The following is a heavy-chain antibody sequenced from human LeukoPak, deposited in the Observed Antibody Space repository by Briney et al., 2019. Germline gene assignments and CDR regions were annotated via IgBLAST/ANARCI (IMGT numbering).Heavy chain of an antibody. Sequence: SETPSLTCTVSGGSISSSSYYWGWIRQPPGKGLEWIGSIYYSGSTYYNPSLKSRVTISVDTSKNQFSLKLSSVTAADTAVYYCARDRHYYDSSGYYRNDAFDIWGQGTMVTVSS. CDR1: GGSISSSSYY. D-gene: IGHD3-22*01. CDR3: ARDRHYYDSSGYYRNDAFDI. CDR2: IYYSGST. V-gene: IGHV4-39*07. J-gene: IGHJ3*02.